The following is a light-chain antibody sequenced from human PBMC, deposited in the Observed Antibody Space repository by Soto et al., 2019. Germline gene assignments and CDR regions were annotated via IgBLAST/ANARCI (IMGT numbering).Light chain of an antibody. Sequence: DIQLTQAPSFLSASVGDRVTITCRASQGIRDFLAWYQQKPGKAPKLLIYAASTLQAGVPTRFSGFASGTDFTLTINTLQPADSATYFCQQFNVYPLTFGGGTKVEIK. V-gene: IGKV1-9*01. CDR2: AAS. CDR3: QQFNVYPLT. CDR1: QGIRDF. J-gene: IGKJ4*01.